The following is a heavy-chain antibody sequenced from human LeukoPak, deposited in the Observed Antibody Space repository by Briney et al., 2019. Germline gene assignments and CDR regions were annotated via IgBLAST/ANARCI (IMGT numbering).Heavy chain of an antibody. CDR3: ASGYSYGPYSYFDY. Sequence: SETLSPTCAVYGGSFSGYYWSWIRQPPGKGLEWIGEINHSGSTNYNPSLKSRVTISVDTSKNQFSLKLSSVTAADTAVYYCASGYSYGPYSYFDYWGQGTLVTVSS. CDR2: INHSGST. J-gene: IGHJ4*02. D-gene: IGHD5-18*01. V-gene: IGHV4-34*01. CDR1: GGSFSGYY.